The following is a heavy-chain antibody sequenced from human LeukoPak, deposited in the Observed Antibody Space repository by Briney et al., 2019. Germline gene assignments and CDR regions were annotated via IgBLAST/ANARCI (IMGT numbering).Heavy chain of an antibody. D-gene: IGHD4-17*01. J-gene: IGHJ4*02. CDR3: ARGYGDPFDY. V-gene: IGHV4-59*11. CDR2: IYGSGST. Sequence: SETLSLTCTVSGDSLSSHYWSWIRQPPGKGLEWIGYIYGSGSTHYDPSLRSRVTISVDTSKNQFSLKLSSVTAADTAVYYCARGYGDPFDYWGQGILVTVSS. CDR1: GDSLSSHY.